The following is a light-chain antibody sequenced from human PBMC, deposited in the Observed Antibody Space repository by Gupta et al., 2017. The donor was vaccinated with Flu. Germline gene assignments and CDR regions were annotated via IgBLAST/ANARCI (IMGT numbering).Light chain of an antibody. Sequence: CTGTRSGVGGYSYVSEYQQPTGDPPNLMLYDVSKRTAWATGGFSGSKAVNTTSLTISGRQEEEEADYYCCAYACSDTWVFGGGTKLTVL. CDR2: DVS. CDR3: CAYACSDTWV. V-gene: IGLV2-11*01. CDR1: RSGVGGYSY. J-gene: IGLJ3*02.